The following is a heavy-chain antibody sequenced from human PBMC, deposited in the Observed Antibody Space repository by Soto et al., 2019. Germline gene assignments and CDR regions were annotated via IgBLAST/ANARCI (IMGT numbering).Heavy chain of an antibody. Sequence: PWETLSLTCGVSGGSLSGSTYSWNWIRQPPGKGLDWIGYIFPSGTTYYNPSLKSRVTISIDVSKNQFSLSLRSLTAADTAVYYCARSREFDYWSQGTLVTVSS. CDR1: GGSLSGSTYS. CDR3: ARSREFDY. V-gene: IGHV4-30-2*01. CDR2: IFPSGTT. J-gene: IGHJ4*02.